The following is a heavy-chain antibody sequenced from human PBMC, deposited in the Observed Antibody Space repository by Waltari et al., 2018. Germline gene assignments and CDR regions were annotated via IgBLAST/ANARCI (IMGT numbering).Heavy chain of an antibody. CDR2: IYYSGST. V-gene: IGHV4-39*01. CDR1: GDSISSNRYY. J-gene: IGHJ3*02. Sequence: QLQLQESGPGLLGPSETLSLTCTVSGDSISSNRYYWVWIRQPPGRGLEWIGNIYYSGSTCSSPSLKSRVTMSVDTSKNLFSLRVRSVTAEDTAVYYCARPMSSTDGFDIWGQGKMVTVSS. CDR3: ARPMSSTDGFDI. D-gene: IGHD4-4*01.